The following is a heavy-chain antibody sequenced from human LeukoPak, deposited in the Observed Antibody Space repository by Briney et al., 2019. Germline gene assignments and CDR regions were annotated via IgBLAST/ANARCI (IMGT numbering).Heavy chain of an antibody. J-gene: IGHJ4*02. D-gene: IGHD3-3*01. CDR2: ISGDGGST. CDR1: GFTFDDYA. V-gene: IGHV3-43*02. CDR3: AKGTPLEWLSDY. Sequence: GGSLRLSCAASGFTFDDYAMYWVRQAPGKGLEWVSLISGDGGSTYYADSVKGRFTISRDNSKNSLYLQMNSLRTEDTALYYCAKGTPLEWLSDYWGQGTLVTVSS.